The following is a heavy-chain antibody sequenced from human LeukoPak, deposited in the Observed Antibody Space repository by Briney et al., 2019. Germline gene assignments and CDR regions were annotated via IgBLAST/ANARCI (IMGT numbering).Heavy chain of an antibody. CDR3: AKGIVVVPAAFDY. V-gene: IGHV3-23*01. D-gene: IGHD2-2*01. J-gene: IGHJ4*02. CDR2: ISGSGGST. CDR1: GFTLTNYA. Sequence: PGGSLRLSCAASGFTLTNYAMSWVRQAPGKGLEWVSAISGSGGSTYYADSVKGRFTISRDNSKNTLYLQMNSLRAEDTAVYYCAKGIVVVPAAFDYWGQGTLVTVSS.